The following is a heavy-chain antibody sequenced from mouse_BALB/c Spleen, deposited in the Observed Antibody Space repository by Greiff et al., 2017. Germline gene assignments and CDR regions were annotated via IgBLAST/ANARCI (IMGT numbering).Heavy chain of an antibody. D-gene: IGHD2-3*01. CDR2: ISDCGGYT. Sequence: EVQLVESGGGLVKPGGSLKLSCAASGFTFSDYYMYWVRQTPEKRLEWVATISDCGGYTYYPDSVKGRFTITRDNAKNNLYLQMSSLKSEDTAMYYCARENDGYRYFDDWGEGTTVTVSA. J-gene: IGHJ1*01. CDR3: ARENDGYRYFDD. CDR1: GFTFSDYY. V-gene: IGHV5-4*02.